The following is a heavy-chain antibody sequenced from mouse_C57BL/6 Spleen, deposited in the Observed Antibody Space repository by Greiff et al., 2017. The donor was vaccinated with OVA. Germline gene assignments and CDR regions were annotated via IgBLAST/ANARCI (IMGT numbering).Heavy chain of an antibody. CDR2: IDPSDSYT. CDR3: ARSDGTHWYFDV. V-gene: IGHV1-50*01. CDR1: GYTFTSYW. D-gene: IGHD2-3*01. J-gene: IGHJ1*03. Sequence: QVQLQQPGAELVKPGASVKLSCKASGYTFTSYWMQWVKQRPGQGLEWIGEIDPSDSYTNYNQKFKGKATLTVDTSSSTAYMQLSSLTSEDSAVYYCARSDGTHWYFDVWGTGTTVTVSS.